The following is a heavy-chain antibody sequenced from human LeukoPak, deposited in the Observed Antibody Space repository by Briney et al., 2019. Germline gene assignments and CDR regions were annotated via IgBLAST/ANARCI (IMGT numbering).Heavy chain of an antibody. J-gene: IGHJ4*02. V-gene: IGHV1-69*05. D-gene: IGHD3-9*01. CDR2: IIPIFGTA. CDR3: AGIRYFDWLLSFDY. Sequence: ASVKVSCKASGYTFTSYGISWVRQAPGQGLEWMGGIIPIFGTANYAQKFQGRVTITTDESTSTAYMELSSLRSEDTAVYYCAGIRYFDWLLSFDYWGQGTLVTVSS. CDR1: GYTFTSYG.